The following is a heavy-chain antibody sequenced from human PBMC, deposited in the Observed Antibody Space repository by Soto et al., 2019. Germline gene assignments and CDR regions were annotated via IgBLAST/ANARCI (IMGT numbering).Heavy chain of an antibody. CDR3: IQSRFGGDCLQSYASYYYYGMDV. V-gene: IGHV2-5*02. Sequence: ESGPTLVNPTQPLTLTCTFSAFSLSTGGVGVGWIRQPPGKALEWLALIYWDDDKRYSPSLRSRLTITKDTSKNQVVLTMTNMDPVDTATYYCIQSRFGGDCLQSYASYYYYGMDVWGQGTTVTVSS. CDR2: IYWDDDK. D-gene: IGHD2-21*02. CDR1: AFSLSTGGVG. J-gene: IGHJ6*02.